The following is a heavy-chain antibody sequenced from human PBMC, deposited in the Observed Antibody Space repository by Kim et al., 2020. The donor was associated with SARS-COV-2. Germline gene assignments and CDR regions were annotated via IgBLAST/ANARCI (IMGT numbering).Heavy chain of an antibody. D-gene: IGHD6-19*01. CDR1: GFTFSSYW. CDR2: IKQDGGDI. Sequence: GGSLRLSCAASGFTFSSYWMTWVRQAPGKGLEWVASIKQDGGDIYYVDSVKGRFTIPRDNAKNSLYLQMNSLRAEDTAVYYCARDRFSSGWQTDWYFDLWGRGTLLTVCS. J-gene: IGHJ2*01. V-gene: IGHV3-7*03. CDR3: ARDRFSSGWQTDWYFDL.